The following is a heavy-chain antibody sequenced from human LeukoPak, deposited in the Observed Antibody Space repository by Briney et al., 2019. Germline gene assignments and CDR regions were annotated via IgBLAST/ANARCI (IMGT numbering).Heavy chain of an antibody. CDR2: INHSGST. V-gene: IGHV4-34*01. CDR3: ASGSGARGWFGP. CDR1: GGSFSGYY. D-gene: IGHD4/OR15-4a*01. J-gene: IGHJ5*02. Sequence: SETLSLTCAVYGGSFSGYYWSWIRQPPGKGLEWIGEINHSGSTNYNPSLKSRVTISLDTSKNQFSLKLSSVTAADTAVYYCASGSGARGWFGPWGQGTLVTVSS.